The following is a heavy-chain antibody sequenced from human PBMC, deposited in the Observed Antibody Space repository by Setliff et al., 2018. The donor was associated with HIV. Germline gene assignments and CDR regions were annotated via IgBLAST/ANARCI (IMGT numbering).Heavy chain of an antibody. CDR2: FHATGVT. D-gene: IGHD3-10*01. J-gene: IGHJ6*03. CDR3: ARDRREEGMVRGVVRYYYDYMDV. CDR1: GGPLNGYS. V-gene: IGHV4-4*07. Sequence: SETLSLTCTVPGGPLNGYSWSWIRPAAGEGLECVGRFHATGVTNYSPSLTSRVSMSIDKSKSQFSLKVSSMTAADTAVYYCARDRREEGMVRGVVRYYYDYMDVGEKGSTVTVSS.